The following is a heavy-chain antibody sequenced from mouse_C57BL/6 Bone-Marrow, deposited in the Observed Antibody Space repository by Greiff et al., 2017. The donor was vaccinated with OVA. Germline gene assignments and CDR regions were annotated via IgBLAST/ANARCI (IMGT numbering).Heavy chain of an antibody. CDR1: GFTFSDYY. Sequence: EVHLVESEGGLVQPGSSMKLSCTASGFTFSDYYMPWVRQVPEKGLEWVANINYDGSSTNYMDTLKSRSIFSRDKAKNILYLQMSRLKSEDTAAYYCARGGWDWYFDVWGTGTTVTVSS. J-gene: IGHJ1*03. V-gene: IGHV5-16*01. CDR2: INYDGSST. D-gene: IGHD3-3*01. CDR3: ARGGWDWYFDV.